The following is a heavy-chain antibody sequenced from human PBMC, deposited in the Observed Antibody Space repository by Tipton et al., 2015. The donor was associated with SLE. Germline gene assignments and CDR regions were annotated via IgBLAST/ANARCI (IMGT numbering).Heavy chain of an antibody. V-gene: IGHV4-39*07. D-gene: IGHD5-24*01. CDR1: GGSISSSSYY. Sequence: TLSLTCTVSGGSISSSSYYWGWIRQPPGKGLEWIGSIYYSGSTYYNPPLKSRVTISVDTSKNQFSLKLSSVTAADTAVYYCARCVTAGWLQLTDAFDIWGQGTMVTVSS. CDR3: ARCVTAGWLQLTDAFDI. J-gene: IGHJ3*02. CDR2: IYYSGST.